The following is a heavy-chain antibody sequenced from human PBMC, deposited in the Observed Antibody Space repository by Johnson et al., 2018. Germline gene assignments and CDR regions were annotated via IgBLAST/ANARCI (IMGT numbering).Heavy chain of an antibody. CDR1: GFIFSNYV. V-gene: IGHV3-30*18. CDR3: AKSKPRDFGDYGASDI. D-gene: IGHD4-17*01. CDR2: ISRDGTHK. J-gene: IGHJ3*02. Sequence: QVQLVESGGGVVQPGRSLRLSCAASGFIFSNYVMYWVRQAPGKGLEWVAVISRDGTHKYYADSVKGRVTFSGDNSKNTLFLQMNSLGAEDTAVYYWAKSKPRDFGDYGASDIWGQGTMVGVAS.